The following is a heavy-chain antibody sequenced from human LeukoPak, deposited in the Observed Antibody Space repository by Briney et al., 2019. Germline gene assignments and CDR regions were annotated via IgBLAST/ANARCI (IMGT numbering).Heavy chain of an antibody. Sequence: GESLKISCKGSGYNFTIYWIGWVRQMPGKGLEWMGIIYPGDSDTRYSPSFQGQVTISADKSISTAYLQWSSLKASDTAMYYCAIFDFLFGEINNWFDPWGQGTLVTVSS. D-gene: IGHD3-16*01. CDR2: IYPGDSDT. V-gene: IGHV5-51*01. CDR1: GYNFTIYW. CDR3: AIFDFLFGEINNWFDP. J-gene: IGHJ5*02.